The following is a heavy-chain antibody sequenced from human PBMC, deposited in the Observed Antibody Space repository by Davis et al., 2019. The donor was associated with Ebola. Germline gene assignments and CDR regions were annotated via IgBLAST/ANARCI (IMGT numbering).Heavy chain of an antibody. CDR3: TIGGTTGGFDY. V-gene: IGHV1-69*04. D-gene: IGHD1-14*01. J-gene: IGHJ4*02. CDR1: GYTFTSYA. Sequence: SVKVSCKASGYTFTSYAMNWVRQAPGQGLEWMGRIIPILGIANYAQKFQGRVTITADKSTSTAYMELSSLRSEDTAVYYCTIGGTTGGFDYWGQGTLVTVSS. CDR2: IIPILGIA.